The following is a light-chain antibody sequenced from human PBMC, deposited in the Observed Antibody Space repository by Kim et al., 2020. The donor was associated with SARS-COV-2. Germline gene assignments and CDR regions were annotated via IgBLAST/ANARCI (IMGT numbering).Light chain of an antibody. V-gene: IGLV3-21*04. CDR1: NIGSKS. CDR3: QVWDSSSDNVV. Sequence: SYELTQPPSVSVAPGKTARITCGGNNIGSKSVHWYRQKPGQAPVLVIYYDSDRPSGIPERFSGSNSGNTATLTISRVEAGDEADYYCQVWDSSSDNVVFGGGTQLTVL. J-gene: IGLJ2*01. CDR2: YDS.